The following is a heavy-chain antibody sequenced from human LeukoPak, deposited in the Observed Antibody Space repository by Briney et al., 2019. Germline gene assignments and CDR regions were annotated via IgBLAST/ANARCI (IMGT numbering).Heavy chain of an antibody. CDR3: LRGDRRDY. V-gene: IGHV3-74*01. J-gene: IGHJ4*02. CDR2: INSDGSST. Sequence: QSGGSLRLSCAASGFTFSSYWMHWVRQAPGKGLVWVSRINSDGSSTSYADSVKGRFIISRDNAKDSLYLQMNSLRVEDTAVYYCLRGDRRDYWGQGTLVTVSS. CDR1: GFTFSSYW.